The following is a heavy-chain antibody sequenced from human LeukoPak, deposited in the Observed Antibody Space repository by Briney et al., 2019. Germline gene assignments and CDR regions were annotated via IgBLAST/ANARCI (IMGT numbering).Heavy chain of an antibody. Sequence: SETPSLTCTVSGYSISSGYYWGWIRQPPGKGLEWIGSIYHSGSTYYNPSLKSRVTISVDTSKNQFSLKLSSVTAADTAVYYCARGGYSYDHYGMDVWGQGTTVTVSS. J-gene: IGHJ6*02. D-gene: IGHD5-18*01. CDR1: GYSISSGYY. CDR3: ARGGYSYDHYGMDV. V-gene: IGHV4-38-2*02. CDR2: IYHSGST.